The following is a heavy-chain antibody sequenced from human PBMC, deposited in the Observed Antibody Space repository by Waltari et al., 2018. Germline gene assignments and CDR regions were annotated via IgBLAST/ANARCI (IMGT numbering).Heavy chain of an antibody. CDR1: GGSISSGSYY. D-gene: IGHD3-3*01. J-gene: IGHJ6*02. CDR3: ARVGSTYDFWSGYLLYYGMDV. CDR2: IYTSGST. V-gene: IGHV4-61*02. Sequence: QVQLQESGPGLVKPSQTLSLTCTVSGGSISSGSYYWSWIRQPAGRGLEWIGRIYTSGSTNYNPSLKSRVTISVDTSKNQFSLKLSSVTAADTAVYYCARVGSTYDFWSGYLLYYGMDVWGQGTTVTVSS.